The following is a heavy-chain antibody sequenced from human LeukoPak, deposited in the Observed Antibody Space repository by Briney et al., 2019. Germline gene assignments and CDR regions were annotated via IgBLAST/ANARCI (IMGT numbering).Heavy chain of an antibody. CDR2: ISYDGSNK. Sequence: PGRSLRLSCAASGFTFSSYGMHWVRQAPGKGLEWVAVISYDGSNKYYADSVKGRFTISRDNAKNTLYLQMNTLGAEDTSLYYCARGFRWGFDYWGQGILVTVSS. V-gene: IGHV3-30*03. CDR3: ARGFRWGFDY. CDR1: GFTFSSYG. D-gene: IGHD4-23*01. J-gene: IGHJ4*02.